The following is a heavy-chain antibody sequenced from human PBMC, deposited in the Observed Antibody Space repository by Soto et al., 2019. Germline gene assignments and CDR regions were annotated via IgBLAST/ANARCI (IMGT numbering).Heavy chain of an antibody. V-gene: IGHV4-39*01. J-gene: IGHJ4*02. CDR2: IYYSGST. CDR3: ARRRTLYCSGGSCYRWFFDY. CDR1: GGSISSSSYY. Sequence: SETLSLTCTVSGGSISSSSYYWGWIRQPPGKGLEWIGSIYYSGSTYYNPSLKSRVTISVDTSKNQFSLKLSSVTAADTAVYYCARRRTLYCSGGSCYRWFFDYWGKGTLVTVSS. D-gene: IGHD2-15*01.